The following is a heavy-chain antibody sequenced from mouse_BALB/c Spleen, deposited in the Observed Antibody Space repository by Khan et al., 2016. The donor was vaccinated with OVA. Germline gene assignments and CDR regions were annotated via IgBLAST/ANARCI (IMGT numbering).Heavy chain of an antibody. J-gene: IGHJ2*01. Sequence: EVMLVESGGGLVKPGGSLKLSCAASGFTFNNYDMSWVRQSPEKRLEWVASISSGGSTYYPDSVKGRFTISRDNARNILYLQMSSLRSEDTAMYYCARGTGYVDYWGQGTTLTVSS. CDR1: GFTFNNYD. V-gene: IGHV5-6-5*01. D-gene: IGHD3-1*01. CDR3: ARGTGYVDY. CDR2: ISSGGST.